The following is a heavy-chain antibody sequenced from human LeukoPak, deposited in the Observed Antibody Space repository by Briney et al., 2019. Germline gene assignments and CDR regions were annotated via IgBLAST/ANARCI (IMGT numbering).Heavy chain of an antibody. CDR3: ANGDGGSYTRAAFDI. D-gene: IGHD1-26*01. CDR2: ISGDGGST. CDR1: GFTFDDYA. V-gene: IGHV3-43*02. J-gene: IGHJ3*02. Sequence: EGSLRLSCAASGFTFDDYAMHWVRQAPGKGLEWVSLISGDGGSTYYADSVKGRFTISRDNSKNSLYLQMNSLRTEDTALYYCANGDGGSYTRAAFDIWGQGTMVTVSS.